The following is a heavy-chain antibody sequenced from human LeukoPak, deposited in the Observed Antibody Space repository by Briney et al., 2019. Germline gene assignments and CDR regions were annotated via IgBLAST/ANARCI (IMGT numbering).Heavy chain of an antibody. Sequence: PGGSLRLSCTASGFTFSNYAMNWVRQAPGKGLEWVSSISSSSSYIYYADSVKGRFTISRDNAKNSLYLQMNSLRAEDTAVYYCASYYDSSSSDLFDYWGQGTLVTVSS. V-gene: IGHV3-21*01. CDR3: ASYYDSSSSDLFDY. J-gene: IGHJ4*02. D-gene: IGHD6-6*01. CDR1: GFTFSNYA. CDR2: ISSSSSYI.